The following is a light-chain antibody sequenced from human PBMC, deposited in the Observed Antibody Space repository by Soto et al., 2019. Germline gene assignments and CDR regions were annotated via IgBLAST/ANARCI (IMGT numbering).Light chain of an antibody. CDR3: QQANSFPIT. V-gene: IGKV1-12*01. CDR2: GAS. CDR1: QDVGKW. Sequence: DIQMTPSPPSVSASVVDRVTITCRASQDVGKWLAWYQQKPGKAPTLLIHGASSLQSGVPPRYSGSGYGTDFTLTISSLQPEDFATYYCQQANSFPITFGQGTRLEIK. J-gene: IGKJ5*01.